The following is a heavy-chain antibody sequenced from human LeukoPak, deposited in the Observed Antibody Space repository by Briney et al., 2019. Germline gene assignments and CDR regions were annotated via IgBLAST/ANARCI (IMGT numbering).Heavy chain of an antibody. CDR2: IRYDASNK. CDR3: AKDVSPSGSYQAIDY. V-gene: IGHV3-30*02. D-gene: IGHD1-26*01. CDR1: GFTFSSYG. J-gene: IGHJ4*02. Sequence: GGSLRLSCAASGFTFSSYGMHWVRQAPGKGLQWVAFIRYDASNKYYVDSVQGRFTISRDNSKNMLDLQMNSLRPEDTAVYYCAKDVSPSGSYQAIDYWGQGTLVTVSS.